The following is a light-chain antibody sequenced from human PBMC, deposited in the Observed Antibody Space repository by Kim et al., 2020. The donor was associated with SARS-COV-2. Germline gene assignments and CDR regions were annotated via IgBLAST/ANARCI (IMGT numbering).Light chain of an antibody. CDR1: QSVSSN. CDR2: GAS. CDR3: QQYNNWEP. Sequence: EIVMTQSPATLSVSPGERATLSCRASQSVSSNLAWYQQKPGQAPRLLIYGASTRATGIPARFSGSGSGTEFTLTISSLQSEDFAVYYCQQYNNWEPFGQGTKLGF. V-gene: IGKV3-15*01. J-gene: IGKJ2*01.